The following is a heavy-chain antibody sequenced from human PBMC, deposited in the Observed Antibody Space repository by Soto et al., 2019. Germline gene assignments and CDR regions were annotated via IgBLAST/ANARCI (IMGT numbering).Heavy chain of an antibody. CDR1: GYSFTSYW. V-gene: IGHV5-51*01. CDR3: ARRINWNYGTTSDYSYMDV. D-gene: IGHD1-7*01. CDR2: IYPGDSDT. Sequence: PGESLKISCKGSGYSFTSYWIGWARQMPGKGLEWMGIIYPGDSDTRYSPSFQGQVTISADKSISTAYLQWSSLKASDTAMYYCARRINWNYGTTSDYSYMDVWSKGTTVTVSS. J-gene: IGHJ6*03.